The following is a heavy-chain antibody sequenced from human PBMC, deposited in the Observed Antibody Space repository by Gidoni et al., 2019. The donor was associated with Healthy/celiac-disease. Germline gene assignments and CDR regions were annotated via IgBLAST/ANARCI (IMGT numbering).Heavy chain of an antibody. J-gene: IGHJ4*02. D-gene: IGHD3-10*01. Sequence: QVQLVQSGAEVKKPGASVKVSCKASGYTFTGYHMHWVRQAPGQGLEWMGWINPNRGGTNYARKFQGRVTMTRDTSISTAYMELSRLRSDDTAVYYCARVVTMVRGDLLPFDYWGQGTLVTVSS. V-gene: IGHV1-2*02. CDR3: ARVVTMVRGDLLPFDY. CDR2: INPNRGGT. CDR1: GYTFTGYH.